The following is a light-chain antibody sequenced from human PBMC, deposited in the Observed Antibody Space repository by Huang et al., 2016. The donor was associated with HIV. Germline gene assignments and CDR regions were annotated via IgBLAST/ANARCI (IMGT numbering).Light chain of an antibody. CDR2: GAS. CDR1: QIISSGY. CDR3: QQYGVAPLT. V-gene: IGKV3-20*01. J-gene: IGKJ4*01. Sequence: EVVLTQSPATLSLSPGERATLSCRASQIISSGYFAWYQQRPGRAPRLLMHGASTRAAGSPDRFSGAGSGTDFILTINRLESEDFALYYCQQYGVAPLTFGGGTRVEIK.